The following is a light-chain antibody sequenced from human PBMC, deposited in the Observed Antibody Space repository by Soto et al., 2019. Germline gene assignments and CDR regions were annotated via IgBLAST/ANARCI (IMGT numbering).Light chain of an antibody. CDR1: SGHSTYA. Sequence: QLVLTQSPSASASLGASVKLTCTLSSGHSTYAIAWHQQQPEKGPRYLMKLNSDGSHSKGDGIPDRFSGSSSGAERSLTISSLQSEDEADYYCQTWGTGIQVIFGGGTKLTVL. V-gene: IGLV4-69*01. CDR2: LNSDGSH. J-gene: IGLJ2*01. CDR3: QTWGTGIQVI.